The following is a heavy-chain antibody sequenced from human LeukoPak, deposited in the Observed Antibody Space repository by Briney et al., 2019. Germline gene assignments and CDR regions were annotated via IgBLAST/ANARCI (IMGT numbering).Heavy chain of an antibody. Sequence: PGGSLRLSCAASGFTFSSYGMHWVRQAPGKGLEWVAIISYDGTNKYYGDSVKGRFTISRGNSKNTLYLQMNSLRVEDTAVYYCAKDTDYGDHTVDYWGQGTLVTVSS. CDR1: GFTFSSYG. CDR3: AKDTDYGDHTVDY. CDR2: ISYDGTNK. J-gene: IGHJ4*02. V-gene: IGHV3-30*18. D-gene: IGHD4-17*01.